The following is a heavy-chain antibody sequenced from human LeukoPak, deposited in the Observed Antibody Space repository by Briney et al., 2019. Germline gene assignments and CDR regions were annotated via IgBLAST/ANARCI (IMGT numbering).Heavy chain of an antibody. V-gene: IGHV4-59*01. D-gene: IGHD2/OR15-2a*01. J-gene: IGHJ4*02. CDR2: IYYSGST. Sequence: ASETLSLTCTVSGGSISSYYWSRIRQPPGKGLEWIGYIYYSGSTNYNPSLKSRVTISVDTSKNQFSLKLSSVTAADTAVYYCARVSRILYYFDYWGQGTLVTVSS. CDR3: ARVSRILYYFDY. CDR1: GGSISSYY.